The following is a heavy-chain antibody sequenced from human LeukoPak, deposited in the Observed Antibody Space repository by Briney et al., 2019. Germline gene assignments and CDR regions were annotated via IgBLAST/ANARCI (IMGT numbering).Heavy chain of an antibody. CDR2: IYWDDDK. J-gene: IGHJ4*02. Sequence: SGPTLVKPTQTLTLTCTFSGFSLSTSGVGVGWIRQPPGKALEWLALIYWDDDKRYSPSLKSRLTITKDTSKNQVVLTMTNVDPVDTATYYCAHIRSRKMATITFDYWGQGTLVTVSS. CDR3: AHIRSRKMATITFDY. CDR1: GFSLSTSGVG. D-gene: IGHD5-24*01. V-gene: IGHV2-5*02.